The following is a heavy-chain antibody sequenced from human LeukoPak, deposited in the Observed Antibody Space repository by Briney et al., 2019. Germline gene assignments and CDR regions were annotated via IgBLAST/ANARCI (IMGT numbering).Heavy chain of an antibody. D-gene: IGHD6-13*01. CDR1: GFTVSSNY. Sequence: GGSLRLSCAASGFTVSSNYMSWVRQAPGKRLEWVSYISSSSSTIYYADSVKGRFTISRDNGKNSLYLQMHSLRAEDTAVYYCVREFSSSWYIAFDIWGQGTMVTVSS. CDR3: VREFSSSWYIAFDI. V-gene: IGHV3-48*01. CDR2: ISSSSSTI. J-gene: IGHJ3*02.